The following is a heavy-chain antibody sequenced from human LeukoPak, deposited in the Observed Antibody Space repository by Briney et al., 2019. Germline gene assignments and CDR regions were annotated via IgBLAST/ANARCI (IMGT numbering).Heavy chain of an antibody. D-gene: IGHD6-13*01. Sequence: ASVKVSCKASGYTFTSYDINWVRQATGQGLEWMGWMNPNSGNTGYAQKFQGRVTMTRNTSISTAYMELSSLRSEDTAVYYCARATYSGIAAADDAFDIWGQGTMVTVSS. CDR3: ARATYSGIAAADDAFDI. J-gene: IGHJ3*02. CDR2: MNPNSGNT. CDR1: GYTFTSYD. V-gene: IGHV1-8*01.